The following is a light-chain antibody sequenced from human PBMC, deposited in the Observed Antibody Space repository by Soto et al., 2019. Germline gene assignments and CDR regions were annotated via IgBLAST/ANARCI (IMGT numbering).Light chain of an antibody. CDR3: QQYGSSPRT. Sequence: EIVLTQSPGTLSLSPGDRATLSCRASQTIASSNLAWYQQKPGQAPRLLIFGASSRATGIPDRFSGSGPEIEFTRTISRLVPEDFAVYYCQQYGSSPRTFGQGTKVEFK. V-gene: IGKV3-20*01. CDR2: GAS. J-gene: IGKJ1*01. CDR1: QTIASSN.